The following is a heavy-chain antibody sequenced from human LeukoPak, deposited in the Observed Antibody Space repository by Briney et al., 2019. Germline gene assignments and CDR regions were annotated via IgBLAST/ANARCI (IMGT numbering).Heavy chain of an antibody. Sequence: ASVKVSCKASGYTVTGYYMHWVRQAPGQGLEWMGWINPNSSGTNYAQKFQGRVTMTRDTSITTAYLELSSLRSDDTAVYYCAGGDDYGGNSIFYWGQGTLVTVSS. J-gene: IGHJ4*02. CDR3: AGGDDYGGNSIFY. CDR1: GYTVTGYY. D-gene: IGHD4-23*01. V-gene: IGHV1-2*02. CDR2: INPNSSGT.